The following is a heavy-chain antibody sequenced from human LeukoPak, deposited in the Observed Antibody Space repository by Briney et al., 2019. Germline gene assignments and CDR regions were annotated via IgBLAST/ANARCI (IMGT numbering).Heavy chain of an antibody. J-gene: IGHJ6*02. D-gene: IGHD6-19*01. V-gene: IGHV3-74*01. CDR2: INSEGGSA. Sequence: SGGSLRLSCAASGFTFSSYWMHWVRQAPGKGLVWVSRINSEGGSASYADSVKGRFTISRDNAKNTLYLQMNSLRAEDTAVYYCAKTISSGWYWYYYYYYGMDVWGQGTTVIVSS. CDR1: GFTFSSYW. CDR3: AKTISSGWYWYYYYYYGMDV.